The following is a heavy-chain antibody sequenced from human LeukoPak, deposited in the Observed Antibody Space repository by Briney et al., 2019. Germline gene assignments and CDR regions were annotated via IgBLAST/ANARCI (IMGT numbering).Heavy chain of an antibody. Sequence: GGSLRLSCAASGFTFSDHYMDWVRQAPGKGLDWIARSRNRANSYSTEYAASVIGRFTVSRADSQNSLYLQMNSLKTDDTAVYYCVALIRGLGYWGQGTLVTVSS. CDR1: GFTFSDHY. D-gene: IGHD3-10*01. V-gene: IGHV3-72*01. CDR2: SRNRANSYST. J-gene: IGHJ4*02. CDR3: VALIRGLGY.